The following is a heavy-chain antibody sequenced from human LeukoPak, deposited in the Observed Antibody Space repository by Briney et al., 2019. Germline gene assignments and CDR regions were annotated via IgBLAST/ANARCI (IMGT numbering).Heavy chain of an antibody. Sequence: SETLSLTCTVSGGSISSSSYYWGWIRQPPGKGLEWIGSIYYSGSTYYNPSLKSRVAISVDTSKNQFSLKLSSVTAADTAVYYCARKLYSSGWATSIDYWGQGTLVTVSS. V-gene: IGHV4-39*01. CDR2: IYYSGST. CDR3: ARKLYSSGWATSIDY. J-gene: IGHJ4*02. CDR1: GGSISSSSYY. D-gene: IGHD6-19*01.